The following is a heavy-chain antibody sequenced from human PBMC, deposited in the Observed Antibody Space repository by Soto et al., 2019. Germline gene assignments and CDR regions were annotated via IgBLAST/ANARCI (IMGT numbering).Heavy chain of an antibody. CDR1: GYTFTSYG. J-gene: IGHJ5*02. V-gene: IGHV1-18*01. CDR3: ARRSVSETNYFDP. Sequence: ASVKVSCKASGYTFTSYGISWVRQAPGQGLEWMGWISAYNGNTNYAQKLQGRLTITKDTSKNQVVLTMTNMEPVDTATYYCARRSVSETNYFDPWGQGILVTVSS. CDR2: ISAYNGNT.